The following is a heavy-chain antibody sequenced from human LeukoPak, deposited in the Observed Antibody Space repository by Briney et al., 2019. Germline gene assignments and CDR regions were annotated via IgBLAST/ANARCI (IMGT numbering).Heavy chain of an antibody. CDR2: IKQDGSEK. D-gene: IGHD6-19*01. J-gene: IGHJ4*02. CDR1: GFTFSSYA. V-gene: IGHV3-7*01. Sequence: PGGSLRLSCAASGFTFSSYAMHWVRQAPGKGLEWVANIKQDGSEKYYVDSVKGRFTISRDNAKNSLYLQMNSLRAEDTAVYYCARGKEAVAVYYFDYWGQGILVTVSS. CDR3: ARGKEAVAVYYFDY.